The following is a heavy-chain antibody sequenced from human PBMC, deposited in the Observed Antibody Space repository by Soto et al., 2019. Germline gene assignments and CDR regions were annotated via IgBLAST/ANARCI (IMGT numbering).Heavy chain of an antibody. D-gene: IGHD1-26*01. Sequence: QVQLVQSGAEVKKPGASVKVSCKTSGYTFTSYDINWVRQATGQGLEWMGWMNPNSGNTAYAQKFQGRVTMTRNTSIRTASMALSSLRSEDTAVYYCARERSSGAFDIWGQGTMVTVSS. CDR1: GYTFTSYD. CDR3: ARERSSGAFDI. CDR2: MNPNSGNT. V-gene: IGHV1-8*01. J-gene: IGHJ3*02.